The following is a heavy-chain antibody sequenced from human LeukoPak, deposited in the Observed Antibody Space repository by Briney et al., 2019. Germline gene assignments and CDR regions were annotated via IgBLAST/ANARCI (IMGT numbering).Heavy chain of an antibody. V-gene: IGHV4-39*01. D-gene: IGHD4-11*01. CDR1: GGSISSSSYY. Sequence: SETLSPTCTVSGGSISSSSYYWGWIRQPPGKGLEWIGSIYYSGSTYYNPSLKSRVTISVDTSKNQFSLKLSSVTAADTAVYYCASSGDYSNYANAFDIWGQGTMVTVSS. CDR3: ASSGDYSNYANAFDI. J-gene: IGHJ3*02. CDR2: IYYSGST.